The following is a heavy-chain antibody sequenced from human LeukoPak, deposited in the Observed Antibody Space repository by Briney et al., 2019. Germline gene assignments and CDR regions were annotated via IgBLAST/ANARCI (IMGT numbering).Heavy chain of an antibody. CDR1: GYTFTSYG. D-gene: IGHD3-9*01. J-gene: IGHJ4*02. CDR3: ARDLSRARGYDILTGYYRYYFDY. CDR2: INPSGGST. V-gene: IGHV1-46*01. Sequence: ASVKVSCKASGYTFTSYGISWVRQAPGQGLEWMGIINPSGGSTTYAQKFQGRVTMTRDTSTSTVYMELSSLRSEDTAVYYCARDLSRARGYDILTGYYRYYFDYWGQGTLVTVSS.